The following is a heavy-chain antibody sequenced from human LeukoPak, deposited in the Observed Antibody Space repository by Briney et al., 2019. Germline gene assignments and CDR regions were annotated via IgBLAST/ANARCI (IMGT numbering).Heavy chain of an antibody. Sequence: PSETLSLTCTVSGGSISSYYWSWIRQPPGKGLEWIGYIYYSGSTNYNPSLKSRVTISVDTSKNQFSLKLSSVTAADTAVYYCARYGSSSGSPFDYWGQGTLVTVSS. V-gene: IGHV4-59*01. J-gene: IGHJ4*02. D-gene: IGHD6-6*01. CDR2: IYYSGST. CDR3: ARYGSSSGSPFDY. CDR1: GGSISSYY.